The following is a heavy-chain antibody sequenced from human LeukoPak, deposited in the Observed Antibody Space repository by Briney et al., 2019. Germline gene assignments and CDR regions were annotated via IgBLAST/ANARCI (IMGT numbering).Heavy chain of an antibody. CDR2: IYYSGST. Sequence: SETLSLTCTVSGGSISSSSYYWGWIRQPPGKGLEWIGSIYYSGSTYSNPSLQSRVTISVDTSKNQFSLKLSSVTAADTAVYYCARMKHYAFSYYYMDVWGKGTTVTISS. CDR3: ARMKHYAFSYYYMDV. CDR1: GGSISSSSYY. D-gene: IGHD2/OR15-2a*01. J-gene: IGHJ6*03. V-gene: IGHV4-39*07.